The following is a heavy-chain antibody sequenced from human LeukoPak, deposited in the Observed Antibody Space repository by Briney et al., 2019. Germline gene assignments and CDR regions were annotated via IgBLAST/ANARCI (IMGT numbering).Heavy chain of an antibody. CDR2: IYPGDSDT. V-gene: IGHV5-51*01. CDR3: ARSGQLAAAVHNWFDP. J-gene: IGHJ5*02. Sequence: GASLQISCKGSGYSFTSYWIGWVRPMPGKGLAWMGIIYPGDSDTSYSPSFQGQVTISADKSISTAYLQWSSLKASDTAMYYCARSGQLAAAVHNWFDPWGQGTLVTVSS. CDR1: GYSFTSYW. D-gene: IGHD6-13*01.